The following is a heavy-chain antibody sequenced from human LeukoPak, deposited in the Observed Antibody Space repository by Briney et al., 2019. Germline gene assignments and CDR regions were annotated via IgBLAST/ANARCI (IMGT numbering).Heavy chain of an antibody. V-gene: IGHV3-7*01. J-gene: IGHJ6*02. CDR1: GFSFVNYG. CDR3: AREQGSGSRNYYYYGMDV. Sequence: GGSLRLSCAASGFSFVNYGMNWVRQAPGKGLEWVANIKQDGSEKYYVDSVKGRFTISRDNAKNSLYLQMNSLRAEDTAVYYCAREQGSGSRNYYYYGMDVWGQGTTVTVSS. CDR2: IKQDGSEK. D-gene: IGHD3-10*01.